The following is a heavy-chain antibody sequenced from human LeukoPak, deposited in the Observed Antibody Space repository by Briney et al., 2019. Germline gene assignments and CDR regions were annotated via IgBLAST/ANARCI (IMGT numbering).Heavy chain of an antibody. J-gene: IGHJ4*02. D-gene: IGHD3-10*01. Sequence: SETLSLTCTVSGGSISSSRHYWGWIRQPPGKGLEWIGNILYSGSTNYNPSLKSRVTISVDTSKNRFSLKLSSVTAADTADYYCVRRVAGSNYRDYWGQGTLVTVSS. CDR3: VRRVAGSNYRDY. CDR2: ILYSGST. CDR1: GGSISSSRHY. V-gene: IGHV4-39*01.